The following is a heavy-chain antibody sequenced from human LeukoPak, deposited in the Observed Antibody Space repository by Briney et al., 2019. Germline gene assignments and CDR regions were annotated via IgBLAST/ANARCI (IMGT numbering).Heavy chain of an antibody. D-gene: IGHD1-26*01. CDR2: IYFSGST. V-gene: IGHV4-39*01. J-gene: IGHJ4*02. Sequence: SETLSLTCTVSGGSISSRSYYWGWIRQPPGKGLEWIGSIYFSGSTYYNPSLKSRVTISVDPSKNQFSLKLTSLTAADTAVYYCARQGSSGSYLEYWDQGTLVTVSS. CDR3: ARQGSSGSYLEY. CDR1: GGSISSRSYY.